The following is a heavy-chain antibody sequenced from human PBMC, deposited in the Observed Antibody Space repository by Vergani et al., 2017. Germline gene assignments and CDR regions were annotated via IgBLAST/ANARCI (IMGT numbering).Heavy chain of an antibody. V-gene: IGHV1-69*08. CDR1: GATFRSNT. CDR2: IIPVLGKT. CDR3: ARVWTTVTFDAFDI. D-gene: IGHD4-17*01. J-gene: IGHJ3*02. Sequence: QVQLVQSGAEVKKPGSSVKVSCKASGATFRSNTISWVRQVPGQGLEWMGRIIPVLGKTKYAQDFQGRLTITADTSTSTAYMELTSLRSQDTAVYYCARVWTTVTFDAFDIWGQGTMVTVSS.